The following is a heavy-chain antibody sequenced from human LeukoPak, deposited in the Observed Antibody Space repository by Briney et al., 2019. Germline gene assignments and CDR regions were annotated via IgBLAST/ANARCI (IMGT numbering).Heavy chain of an antibody. CDR1: GYTFTGYY. CDR3: GRGTIAVVAADLRTDQ. V-gene: IGHV1-2*02. J-gene: IGHJ4*02. CDR2: INPNSGGT. D-gene: IGHD2-15*01. Sequence: ASVKVSCKASGYTFTGYYMHWVRQAPGQGLEWMGWINPNSGGTNYAQKFQGRVTMTRDMSTSTVYMELSSLRSEDTAVYYCGRGTIAVVAADLRTDQWGQGTLVIVSS.